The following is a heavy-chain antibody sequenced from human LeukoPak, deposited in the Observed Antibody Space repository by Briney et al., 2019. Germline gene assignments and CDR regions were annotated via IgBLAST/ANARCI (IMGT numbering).Heavy chain of an antibody. D-gene: IGHD1-26*01. CDR3: ARLAKEVWELAYFDY. CDR1: GYSFTSYW. Sequence: GESLKISCKGSGYSFTSYWIGWVRQMPGKGLEWMGIIYPGDSDTRYSPSFQGQVTISADKSISTAYLQWSSLKASDTAMYYCARLAKEVWELAYFDYWGQGTLVTVSS. CDR2: IYPGDSDT. J-gene: IGHJ4*02. V-gene: IGHV5-51*01.